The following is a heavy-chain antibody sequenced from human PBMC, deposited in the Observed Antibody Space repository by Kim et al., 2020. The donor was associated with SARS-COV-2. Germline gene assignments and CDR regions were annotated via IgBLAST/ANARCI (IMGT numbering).Heavy chain of an antibody. J-gene: IGHJ4*02. CDR1: GFTFDDYA. D-gene: IGHD5-12*01. CDR3: AKQWPKSWLRGGFDY. CDR2: ISWNSGSI. V-gene: IGHV3-9*01. Sequence: GGSLRLSCAASGFTFDDYAMHWVRQAPGKGLEWVSGISWNSGSIGYADSVKGRFTISRDNAKNSLYLQMNSLRAEDTALYYCAKQWPKSWLRGGFDYWGQGTLVTVSS.